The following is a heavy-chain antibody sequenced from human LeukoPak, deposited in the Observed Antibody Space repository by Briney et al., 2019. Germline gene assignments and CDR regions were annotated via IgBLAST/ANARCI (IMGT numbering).Heavy chain of an antibody. CDR2: ISAYNGNT. CDR3: ARAMIQLTPFAFDI. V-gene: IGHV1-18*01. D-gene: IGHD5-18*01. J-gene: IGHJ3*02. CDR1: GYTFTSYG. Sequence: ASVKVSCKASGYTFTSYGISWVRQAPGQGLEWMGRISAYNGNTNYAQKLQGRVTMTTDTSTSTAYMELRSLRSDDTAVYYCARAMIQLTPFAFDIWGQGTMVTVSS.